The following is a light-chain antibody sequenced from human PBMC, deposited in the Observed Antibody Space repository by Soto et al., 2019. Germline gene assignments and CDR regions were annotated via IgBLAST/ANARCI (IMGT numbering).Light chain of an antibody. CDR2: GAS. Sequence: EIVMTQSPATLSVSPGERATLSCRASQSVSSNLAWYHKKSGQAPRLLIFGASTRATGLPARLGGSGSGTEFTLTISSLQSEDFAFYYCQQYKNWPLTFGGGTKVEIK. J-gene: IGKJ4*01. V-gene: IGKV3-15*01. CDR1: QSVSSN. CDR3: QQYKNWPLT.